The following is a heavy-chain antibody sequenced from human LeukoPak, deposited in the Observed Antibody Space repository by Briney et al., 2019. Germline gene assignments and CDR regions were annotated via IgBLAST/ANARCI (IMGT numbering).Heavy chain of an antibody. CDR1: GYTFTGYY. J-gene: IGHJ4*02. Sequence: ASVKVSCKASGYTFTGYYMHWVRQAPGQGLEWVGRINPNSGGTNYAQKFQGRVTMTRDTSISTAYMELSRLRSDDTGVYYCARDSSSGWYYFDYWGQGTLVSVSS. CDR2: INPNSGGT. D-gene: IGHD6-19*01. CDR3: ARDSSSGWYYFDY. V-gene: IGHV1-2*05.